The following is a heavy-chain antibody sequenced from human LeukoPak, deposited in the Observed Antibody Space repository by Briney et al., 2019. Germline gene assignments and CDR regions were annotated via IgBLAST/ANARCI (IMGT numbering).Heavy chain of an antibody. D-gene: IGHD3-10*01. CDR1: GGTFSSYA. V-gene: IGHV1-69*05. CDR3: ARDYYGSGSYSYDAFDI. Sequence: GASVKVSCKASGGTFSSYAISWVRQAPGQGLEWMGGIIPIFGTANYAQKFQGRVTITTDESTSTAYMELSSLRSEDTAVYYCARDYYGSGSYSYDAFDIWGQGTMATVSS. CDR2: IIPIFGTA. J-gene: IGHJ3*02.